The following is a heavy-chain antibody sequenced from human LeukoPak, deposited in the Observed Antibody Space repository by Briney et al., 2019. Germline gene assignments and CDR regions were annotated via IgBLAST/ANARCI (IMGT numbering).Heavy chain of an antibody. V-gene: IGHV4-61*02. D-gene: IGHD3-22*01. Sequence: PSETLSLTCTVSGGSISSSSYHWSWIRQPAGKGLEWIRRISSSGSTNYNPSLKSRVTISVDTSKNQFSLKLSSATAADTAVYFCARGPYSYDSSGALDIWGQGTMVTVSS. CDR1: GGSISSSSYH. CDR2: ISSSGST. J-gene: IGHJ3*02. CDR3: ARGPYSYDSSGALDI.